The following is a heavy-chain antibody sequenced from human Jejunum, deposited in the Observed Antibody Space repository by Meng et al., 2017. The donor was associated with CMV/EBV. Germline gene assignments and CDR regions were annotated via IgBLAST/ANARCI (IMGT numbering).Heavy chain of an antibody. J-gene: IGHJ4*02. V-gene: IGHV1-46*01. CDR1: GYTFTNYY. Sequence: QGQLGRLGAEVKKPGAPVKVSCKASGYTFTNYYMHWVRQAPGQGLEWMGVINPSGGSTNYAQKFQGRLTMTRDTSTSTVYMELSSLRSEDTAVYYCARGDGGNGSDYWGQGTLVTVSS. CDR2: INPSGGST. D-gene: IGHD4-23*01. CDR3: ARGDGGNGSDY.